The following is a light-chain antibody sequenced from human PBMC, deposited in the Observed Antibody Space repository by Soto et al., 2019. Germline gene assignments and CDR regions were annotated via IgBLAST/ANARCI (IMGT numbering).Light chain of an antibody. V-gene: IGKV1-39*01. J-gene: IGKJ5*01. CDR3: QQSYSMPIT. Sequence: DIQMSQSPSSLSASVGDRVTIPCRASQSIGGYLNWYQHQPGKAPRLLIFAASSLQSGVPSRFSGSGSGTDFTLTISGLQPEDSATYYCQQSYSMPITFGQGTRLEI. CDR1: QSIGGY. CDR2: AAS.